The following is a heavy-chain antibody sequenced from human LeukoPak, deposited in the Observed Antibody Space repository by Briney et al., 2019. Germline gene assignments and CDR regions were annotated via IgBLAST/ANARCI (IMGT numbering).Heavy chain of an antibody. CDR3: AKGRSGITIFGVGYFDY. Sequence: PGGSLRLSWAASGFTFSNYAMSWVRQAPGKGLEWVSSVSGSGVITYYADSVKGRLTISRDNSKSTVYLQMNSLRAEDTAVYYCAKGRSGITIFGVGYFDYWGQGTLVTVSS. D-gene: IGHD3-3*01. CDR1: GFTFSNYA. J-gene: IGHJ4*02. CDR2: VSGSGVIT. V-gene: IGHV3-23*01.